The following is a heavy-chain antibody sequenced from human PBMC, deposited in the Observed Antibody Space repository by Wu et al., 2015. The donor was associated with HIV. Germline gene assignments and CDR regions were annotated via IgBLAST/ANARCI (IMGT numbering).Heavy chain of an antibody. D-gene: IGHD1-7*01. Sequence: QVQLVESGGGVVQPGRSLRLSCAASGFIFSNYAMHWVRQAPGKGLEYVAFIRDDGSNKFYADSVKGRFTISRDNSRNRLYLQMNSLRKDDTAIYYCAKDRQFQLHPTHYYYYMDVWGKGTTVTVSS. CDR2: IRDDGSNK. CDR3: AKDRQFQLHPTHYYYYMDV. V-gene: IGHV3-30*02. CDR1: GFIFSNYA. J-gene: IGHJ6*03.